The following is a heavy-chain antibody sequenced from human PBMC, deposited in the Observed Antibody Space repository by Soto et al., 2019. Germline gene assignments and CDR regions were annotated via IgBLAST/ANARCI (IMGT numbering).Heavy chain of an antibody. D-gene: IGHD6-6*01. CDR3: ARDRIAARHYYYYGMDV. V-gene: IGHV3-33*01. CDR2: IWYDGSNK. Sequence: ESGGGVVQPGRSLRLSCAASGFTFSSYGMHWVRQAPGKGLEWVAVIWYDGSNKYYADSVKGRFTISRDNSKNTLYLQMNSLRAEDTAVYYCARDRIAARHYYYYGMDVWGQGTTVTVSS. CDR1: GFTFSSYG. J-gene: IGHJ6*02.